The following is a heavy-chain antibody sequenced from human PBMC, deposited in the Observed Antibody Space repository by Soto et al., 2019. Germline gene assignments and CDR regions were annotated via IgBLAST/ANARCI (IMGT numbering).Heavy chain of an antibody. CDR2: IYYSGST. D-gene: IGHD2-21*02. CDR1: GGSISSGDFS. J-gene: IGHJ4*02. Sequence: PSETLSSACPVSGGSISSGDFSWSWIRQRPGQALELIANIYYSGSTYYNPSLRSRAIMSVDTSQRQLPLKLRCLSAAYTALYFCPRADGFSDRFDYWRQGALVTAPQ. CDR3: PRADGFSDRFDY. V-gene: IGHV4-30-4*01.